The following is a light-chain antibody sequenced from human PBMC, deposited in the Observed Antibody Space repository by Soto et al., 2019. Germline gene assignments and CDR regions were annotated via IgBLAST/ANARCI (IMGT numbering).Light chain of an antibody. J-gene: IGKJ1*01. V-gene: IGKV3-11*01. Sequence: EIVLTQSPATLSLSPGDRATLSCRASQSVDIYLAWYQQKPGQAPRLLVYDASNRAAGIPARFSGSRSGTEFTLTISSLQSEDFAIYYCQQYYSFPRTFGQGTKVDIK. CDR2: DAS. CDR1: QSVDIY. CDR3: QQYYSFPRT.